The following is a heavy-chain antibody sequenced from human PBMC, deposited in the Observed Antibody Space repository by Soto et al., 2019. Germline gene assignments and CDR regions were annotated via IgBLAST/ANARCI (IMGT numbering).Heavy chain of an antibody. CDR3: AKTSVRFLEWSNFDN. D-gene: IGHD3-3*01. Sequence: GGSLRLSCAASGFTFSSYAMSWVRQAPGKGLEWVSGISGSGGSTYYADSVKGRFTISRDNSKNTLYLRMNSLRAEDTAVYHCAKTSVRFLEWSNFDNWGQGTQVTVSS. CDR1: GFTFSSYA. CDR2: ISGSGGST. V-gene: IGHV3-23*01. J-gene: IGHJ4*02.